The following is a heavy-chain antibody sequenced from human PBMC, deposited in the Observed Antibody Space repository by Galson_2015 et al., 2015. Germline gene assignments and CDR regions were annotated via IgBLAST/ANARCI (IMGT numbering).Heavy chain of an antibody. V-gene: IGHV3-74*01. CDR3: AGGSSYYYDSSGPNFDY. CDR1: GFTFSSYW. CDR2: INSDGSST. Sequence: SLRLSCAASGFTFSSYWMHWVRQAPGKGLVWVSRINSDGSSTSYADSVKGRFTISRDNAKKTLYLQMNSLRAEDTAVYYCAGGSSYYYDSSGPNFDYWGQGTLVTVSS. D-gene: IGHD3-22*01. J-gene: IGHJ4*02.